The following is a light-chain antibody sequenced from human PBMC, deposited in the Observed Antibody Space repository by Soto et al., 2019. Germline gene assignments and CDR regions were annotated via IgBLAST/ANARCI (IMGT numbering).Light chain of an antibody. CDR2: GAS. J-gene: IGKJ5*01. Sequence: EIVLTHSPGPLSFSPGERATLSCRASQSVSSSYLAWYQQKPGQAHRLLIYGASARATGIPARFAGSGSGTEFTLTINSLQSEDFAVYFCQQYYHWPITFGQGTRLEIK. V-gene: IGKV3-15*01. CDR1: QSVSSSY. CDR3: QQYYHWPIT.